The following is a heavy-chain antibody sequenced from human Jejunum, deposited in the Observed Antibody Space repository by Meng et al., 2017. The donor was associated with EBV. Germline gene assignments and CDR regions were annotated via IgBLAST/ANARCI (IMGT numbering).Heavy chain of an antibody. CDR3: ARDRSNSDY. CDR1: GYDFINSG. J-gene: IGHJ4*02. D-gene: IGHD5-24*01. CDR2: ISVYRGNT. V-gene: IGHV1-18*01. Sequence: QFQMVQSGAEVKKPGALVKVSCKASGYDFINSGISWVRQAPGQGLEWMGWISVYRGNTNYAQRFQDRVTLTTNTSTSTVYMELRSLTSDDTAVYYCARDRSNSDYWGQGTLVTVS.